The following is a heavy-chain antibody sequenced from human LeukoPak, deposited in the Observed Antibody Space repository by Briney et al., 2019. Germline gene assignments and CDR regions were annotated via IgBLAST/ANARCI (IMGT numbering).Heavy chain of an antibody. CDR1: GFTFSSYG. V-gene: IGHV3-30*02. CDR2: IWYDGSNK. D-gene: IGHD3-3*01. J-gene: IGHJ4*02. Sequence: GGSLRLSCAASGFTFSSYGMHWVRQAPGKGLEWVAVIWYDGSNKYYADSVKGRFTISRDNSKNTLYLQMNSLRAEDTAVYYCAKAMHYDFWSGYYRDWGQGTLVTVSS. CDR3: AKAMHYDFWSGYYRD.